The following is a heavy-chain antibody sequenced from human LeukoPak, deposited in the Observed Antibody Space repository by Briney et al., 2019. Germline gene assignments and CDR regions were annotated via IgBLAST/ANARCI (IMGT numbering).Heavy chain of an antibody. CDR2: IHYSGST. V-gene: IGHV4-59*01. CDR3: AKGQMWLVS. Sequence: PSETLSLTCTVSAGSISGSYWSWIRQPPGKGLEWIGYIHYSGSTNYNPFLKSRVTISVDTSKNQFSLKLSSVTAADTAVYFCAKGQMWLVSWGQGTLVTVSS. CDR1: AGSISGSY. J-gene: IGHJ4*02. D-gene: IGHD2-21*01.